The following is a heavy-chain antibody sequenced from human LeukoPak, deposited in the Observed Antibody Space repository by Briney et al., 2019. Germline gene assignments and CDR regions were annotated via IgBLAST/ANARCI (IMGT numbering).Heavy chain of an antibody. Sequence: PGGSLRLTCAASGVTFSTFSMNWVRQAPGKGLEWLSYISIGSSPIYYADSMKGRFTIVRDATKNLVYQQMNSLTAEDTAVYYCSYLMTPYYSEEWLVPWGQGALVTVSS. J-gene: IGHJ5*02. CDR3: SYLMTPYYSEEWLVP. D-gene: IGHD5-12*01. CDR1: GVTFSTFS. CDR2: ISIGSSPI. V-gene: IGHV3-48*01.